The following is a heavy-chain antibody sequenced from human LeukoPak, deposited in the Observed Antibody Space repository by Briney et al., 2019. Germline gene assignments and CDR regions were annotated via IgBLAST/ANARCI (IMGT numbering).Heavy chain of an antibody. CDR1: GGTFSSYS. Sequence: ASVKVSCKASGGTFSSYSLSWVRQAPGQGLEWMGGIVPIFGTADYAQKFQGRATITTDDAASTVYLELSSLSSEDTAVYYCARSEITMVRGVIRTTKYYMDVRGKGTTVAVSS. D-gene: IGHD3-10*01. CDR3: ARSEITMVRGVIRTTKYYMDV. CDR2: IVPIFGTA. V-gene: IGHV1-69*05. J-gene: IGHJ6*03.